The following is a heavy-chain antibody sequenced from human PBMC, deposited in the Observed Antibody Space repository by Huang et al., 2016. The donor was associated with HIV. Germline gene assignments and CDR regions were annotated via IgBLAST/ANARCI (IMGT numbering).Heavy chain of an antibody. J-gene: IGHJ6*03. V-gene: IGHV1-18*01. D-gene: IGHD3-3*01. CDR1: NYNFGSHG. CDR2: IMVYNGDT. Sequence: QVQLVQSGAEVKKPGASVKVSCEASNYNFGSHGISWVRQAPGQGLEWRGWIMVYNGDTKYAQKFQGRVTMTRETSTRTAYMERTSLGFDDTAVYYCARSGFGVVITTTLDYYYMDVWGTGTTVTVSS. CDR3: ARSGFGVVITTTLDYYYMDV.